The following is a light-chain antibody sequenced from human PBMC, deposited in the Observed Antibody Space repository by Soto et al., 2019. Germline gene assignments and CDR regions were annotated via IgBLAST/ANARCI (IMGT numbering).Light chain of an antibody. Sequence: QSALTQPASVSGSPGQSIAICCTGTSSDVGGGYNYVSWYQQHPGKAPKLIIYDVSNRPSGVSNRFSGSKSGTTASLTISVLQAEDEADYYCSSFTSPCTYVFGTGTKLTVL. V-gene: IGLV2-14*01. CDR3: SSFTSPCTYV. J-gene: IGLJ1*01. CDR1: SSDVGGGYNY. CDR2: DVS.